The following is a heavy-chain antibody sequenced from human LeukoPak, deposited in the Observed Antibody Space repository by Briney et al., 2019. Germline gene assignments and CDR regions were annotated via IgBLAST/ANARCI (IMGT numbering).Heavy chain of an antibody. Sequence: SQTLPLTCTVSGGSISSGGYYWSWIRQHPAKGLEWIGYIYYSGSTYYNPSLKSRVTISVDTSKNQFSLKLSSVTAADTAVYYCARGGIDHNWFDPWGQGTLVTVSS. J-gene: IGHJ5*02. CDR2: IYYSGST. CDR3: ARGGIDHNWFDP. CDR1: GGSISSGGYY. V-gene: IGHV4-31*03. D-gene: IGHD6-13*01.